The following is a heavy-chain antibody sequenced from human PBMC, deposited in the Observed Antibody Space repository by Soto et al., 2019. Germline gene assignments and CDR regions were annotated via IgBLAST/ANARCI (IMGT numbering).Heavy chain of an antibody. CDR3: ARGRGYDILTGYYPPSDI. J-gene: IGHJ3*02. CDR1: GYTFTSYA. V-gene: IGHV1-3*01. CDR2: INAGNGNT. D-gene: IGHD3-9*01. Sequence: ASVKVSCKASGYTFTSYAMHWVRQAPGQRLEWMGWINAGNGNTKYSQKFQGRVTITRDTSASTAYMELSSLRSEDTAVYYCARGRGYDILTGYYPPSDIWGQGTMVTVS.